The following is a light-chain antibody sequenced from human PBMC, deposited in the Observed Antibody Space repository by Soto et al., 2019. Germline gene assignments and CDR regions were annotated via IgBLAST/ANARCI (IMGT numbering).Light chain of an antibody. Sequence: SSELTQPPSVSVSPGQTATITCSGDKLGEKYACWYQQKPGQSPLLVIYQDNKRPSGIPERFSGSNSGNTATLTISGTQAMDEADYYCQAWDSSTAVFGGGTKVTVL. V-gene: IGLV3-1*01. J-gene: IGLJ3*02. CDR3: QAWDSSTAV. CDR2: QDN. CDR1: KLGEKY.